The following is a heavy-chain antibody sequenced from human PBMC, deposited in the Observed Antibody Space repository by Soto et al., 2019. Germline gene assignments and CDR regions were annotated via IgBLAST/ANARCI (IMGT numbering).Heavy chain of an antibody. Sequence: GASVKVSCKASGYTFTSYGISWVRQAPGQGLEWMGWISAYNGNTNYAQKLQGRVTMTTDTSTSTAYMELRSLRSDDTAVYYCARDLIVATNVAYYYDSSGSDYWGQGTLVTVSS. D-gene: IGHD3-22*01. CDR2: ISAYNGNT. CDR1: GYTFTSYG. V-gene: IGHV1-18*01. J-gene: IGHJ4*02. CDR3: ARDLIVATNVAYYYDSSGSDY.